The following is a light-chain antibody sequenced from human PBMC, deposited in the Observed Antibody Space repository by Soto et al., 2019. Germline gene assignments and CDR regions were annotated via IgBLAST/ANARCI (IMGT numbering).Light chain of an antibody. J-gene: IGKJ1*01. Sequence: MVMPQSQATLSVAPGERANLSCRASQSVSSNLAWYQQKPGQAPRLLIYGASTRATGIPARFSGIGSGTEVTLTISSLQSEEGAIDYGHQRQSWPRTVGQGTQVDIK. CDR2: GAS. V-gene: IGKV3-15*01. CDR1: QSVSSN. CDR3: HQRQSWPRT.